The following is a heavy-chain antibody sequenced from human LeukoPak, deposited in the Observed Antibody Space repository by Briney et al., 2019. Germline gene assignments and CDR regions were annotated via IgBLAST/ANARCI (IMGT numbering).Heavy chain of an antibody. V-gene: IGHV4-59*08. D-gene: IGHD6-19*01. J-gene: IGHJ4*02. CDR1: GGSISSYY. CDR3: ARAVAGQNFDY. CDR2: IYYSGST. Sequence: PSETLSLTGTGSGGSISSYYWSWIRQPPGKGLEWIGYIYYSGSTNYNPSLKSRVTISVDTSKNQFSLKLSSVTAADTAVYYCARAVAGQNFDYWGQGTLVTVSS.